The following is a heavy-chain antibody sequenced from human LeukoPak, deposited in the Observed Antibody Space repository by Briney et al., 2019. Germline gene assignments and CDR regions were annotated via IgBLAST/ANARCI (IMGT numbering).Heavy chain of an antibody. D-gene: IGHD1-14*01. V-gene: IGHV1-3*03. CDR1: GYTFTRYA. CDR2: INVGNGNT. Sequence: GASVKVSCKASGYTFTRYAIHWVRQAPGQRLEWMGWINVGNGNTQYSQDFQGRVTITRDTSASTAYMELSSLRSDDMAVYYSARSVGTQYFDSWGQGTLVTLSS. CDR3: ARSVGTQYFDS. J-gene: IGHJ4*02.